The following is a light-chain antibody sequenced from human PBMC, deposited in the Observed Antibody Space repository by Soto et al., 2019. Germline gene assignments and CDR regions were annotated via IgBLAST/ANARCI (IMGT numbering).Light chain of an antibody. V-gene: IGLV1-44*01. CDR2: SND. Sequence: QPVLTQPPSASGTPGQRVTISCSGSSSNVGSNAVNWYQQLPGTAPKLLIYSNDQRPSGVPDRFSGSGSGTSASLAISGLQSEDEADYYCAAWDDSLNGWVFGGGTKLTVL. CDR3: AAWDDSLNGWV. CDR1: SSNVGSNA. J-gene: IGLJ3*02.